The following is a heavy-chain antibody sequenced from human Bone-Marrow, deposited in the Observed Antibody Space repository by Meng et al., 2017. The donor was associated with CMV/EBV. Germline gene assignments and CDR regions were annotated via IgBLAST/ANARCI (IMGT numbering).Heavy chain of an antibody. Sequence: GESLKISCAASGFTFSSYWMHWVRQAPGKGLEWVSAISGSGGSTYYADSVKGRFTISRDNSKNTLYLQMNSLRVEDTAVYYCASPASTYYDFWSGYYLPLDVWGQGTTVTVSS. J-gene: IGHJ6*02. CDR1: GFTFSSYW. CDR2: ISGSGGST. V-gene: IGHV3-23*01. CDR3: ASPASTYYDFWSGYYLPLDV. D-gene: IGHD3-3*01.